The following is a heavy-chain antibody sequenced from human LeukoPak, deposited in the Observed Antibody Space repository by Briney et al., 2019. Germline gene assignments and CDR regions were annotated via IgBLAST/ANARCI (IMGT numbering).Heavy chain of an antibody. D-gene: IGHD4-11*01. CDR1: EFSFSDFW. CDR3: TKGRSNHY. CDR2: INQGGSET. V-gene: IGHV3-7*01. J-gene: IGHJ4*02. Sequence: GGSLRLSCAASEFSFSDFWMGWVRQAPGKGLEWVANINQGGSETYYVDSVKGRFTISRDNAKKTLFLQMNSLRAEDTAVYYCTKGRSNHYWGQGALVTVST.